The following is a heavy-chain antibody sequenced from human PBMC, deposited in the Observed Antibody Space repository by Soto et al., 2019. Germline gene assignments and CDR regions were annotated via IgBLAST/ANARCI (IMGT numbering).Heavy chain of an antibody. V-gene: IGHV4-4*02. D-gene: IGHD6-13*01. J-gene: IGHJ5*02. CDR1: GDSINNSHW. CDR2: TYHSGTT. Sequence: QVQLQESGPGLVQPSGTLSLTCAVSGDSINNSHWWSWVRQTPGKGLEWIGETYHSGTTNDNPSLKTRVTISKAKSTNQFSLKMNSVTAAATAVYYCAREVNSSPARGPNWFDPWGQGTLVTVSS. CDR3: AREVNSSPARGPNWFDP.